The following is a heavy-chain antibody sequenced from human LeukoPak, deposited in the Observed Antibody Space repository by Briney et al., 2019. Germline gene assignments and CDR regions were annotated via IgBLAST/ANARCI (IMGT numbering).Heavy chain of an antibody. Sequence: PGRSLRLSCAASGFTFSSYGMHWVCQAPGKGLEWVAVIWYDGSNKYYADSVKGRFTISRDNSKNTLYLQMNSLKAEDTAVYYCARTRYSSSWYALDYWGQGTLVTVSS. V-gene: IGHV3-33*01. D-gene: IGHD6-13*01. J-gene: IGHJ4*02. CDR3: ARTRYSSSWYALDY. CDR1: GFTFSSYG. CDR2: IWYDGSNK.